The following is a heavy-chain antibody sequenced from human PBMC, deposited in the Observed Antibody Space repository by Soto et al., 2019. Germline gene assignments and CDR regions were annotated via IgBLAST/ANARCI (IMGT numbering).Heavy chain of an antibody. CDR3: ARGGAGLRLGELSSEGYFDY. Sequence: SETLSLTCAVYGGYFSGYDWSWIRQPPGTGLERIGEINHSGSTNYNPSLKSRVTISVDTSKNQFSLKLSSVTAADTAVYYCARGGAGLRLGELSSEGYFDYWGQGTLVTVS. D-gene: IGHD3-16*02. J-gene: IGHJ4*02. CDR2: INHSGST. CDR1: GGYFSGYD. V-gene: IGHV4-34*01.